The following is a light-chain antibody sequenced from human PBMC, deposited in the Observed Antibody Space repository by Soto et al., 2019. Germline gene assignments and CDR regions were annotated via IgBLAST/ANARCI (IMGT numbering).Light chain of an antibody. CDR3: QQYNNWPPAT. CDR1: QTVRNNY. Sequence: EFVLTQSPGTLSLSPGERATLSCRASQTVRNNYLAWYQQKPGQAPRLLIYDASSRATGIPDRFSGGGSGTEFTLTISSLQSEDFAVYYCQQYNNWPPATFGQGTKVDIK. V-gene: IGKV3-20*01. J-gene: IGKJ1*01. CDR2: DAS.